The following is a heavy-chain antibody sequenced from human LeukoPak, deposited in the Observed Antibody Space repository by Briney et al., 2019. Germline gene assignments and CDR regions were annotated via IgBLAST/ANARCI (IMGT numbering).Heavy chain of an antibody. J-gene: IGHJ4*02. D-gene: IGHD3-22*01. V-gene: IGHV3-7*01. CDR2: IKQDGSAK. Sequence: GGSLRLSCAASGFTFSIFWMSWVRQGPGKGLEWVANIKQDGSAKYYVDSVKGRFTISRDNARNSLYLEMNNLRAEDTAIYYCATSYDSSGNNWGQGTLVTVSS. CDR3: ATSYDSSGNN. CDR1: GFTFSIFW.